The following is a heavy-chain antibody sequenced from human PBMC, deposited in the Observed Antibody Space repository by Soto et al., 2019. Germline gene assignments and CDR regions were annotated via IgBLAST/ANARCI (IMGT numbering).Heavy chain of an antibody. CDR3: ASSGQLELRSFDY. D-gene: IGHD1-7*01. Sequence: PSETLSLTCAVSGGSISSSNWWSWVRQPPGKGLEWIGEIYHSGSTNYNPSLKSRVTISVDKSKNQFSLKLSSVTAADTAVYYCASSGQLELRSFDYWGQGXLVTVYS. CDR1: GGSISSSNW. J-gene: IGHJ4*02. CDR2: IYHSGST. V-gene: IGHV4-4*02.